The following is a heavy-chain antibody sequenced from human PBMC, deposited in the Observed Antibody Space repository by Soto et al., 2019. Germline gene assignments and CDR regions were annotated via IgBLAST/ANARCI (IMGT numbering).Heavy chain of an antibody. CDR1: GYTSTSYY. CDR3: ARERYCSGGSCYGRDYYYYGMDV. D-gene: IGHD2-15*01. CDR2: INPSGGST. J-gene: IGHJ6*02. Sequence: GASVKVSCKASGYTSTSYYMHCVRQAPGQVLEWMGIINPSGGSTSYAQKFQGRVTMTRDTSTSTVYMELSSLRSEDTAVYYCARERYCSGGSCYGRDYYYYGMDVWGQGTTVTVSS. V-gene: IGHV1-46*01.